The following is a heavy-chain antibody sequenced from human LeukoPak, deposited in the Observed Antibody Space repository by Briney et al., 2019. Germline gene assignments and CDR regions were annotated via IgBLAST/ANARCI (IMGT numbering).Heavy chain of an antibody. V-gene: IGHV3-64*01. CDR1: GFTFSSYA. Sequence: PGGSPRLSCAASGFTFSSYAMHWVRQAPGKGLEYVSAISSNGGSTYYANSVKGRFAISRDNSKNTLYLQMGSLRAEDMAVYYCARVGTTVTTFYYFDYWGQGTLVTVSS. D-gene: IGHD4-17*01. CDR3: ARVGTTVTTFYYFDY. J-gene: IGHJ4*02. CDR2: ISSNGGST.